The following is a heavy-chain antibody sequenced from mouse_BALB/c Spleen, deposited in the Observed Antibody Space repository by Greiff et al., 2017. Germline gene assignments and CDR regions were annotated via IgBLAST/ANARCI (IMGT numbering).Heavy chain of an antibody. CDR1: GFSLTSYG. CDR3: ARGGNLYYYAMDY. D-gene: IGHD2-1*01. CDR2: IWAGGST. J-gene: IGHJ4*01. V-gene: IGHV2-9*02. Sequence: VQLQQSGPGLVAPSQSLSITCTVSGFSLTSYGVHWVRQPPGKGLEWLGVIWAGGSTNYNSALMSRLSISKDNSKSQVFLKMNSLQTDDTAMYYCARGGNLYYYAMDYWGQGTSVTVSS.